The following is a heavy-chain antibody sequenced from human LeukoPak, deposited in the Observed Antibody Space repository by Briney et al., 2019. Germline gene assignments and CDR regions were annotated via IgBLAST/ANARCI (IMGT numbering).Heavy chain of an antibody. CDR2: ISGSGDSA. V-gene: IGHV3-23*01. CDR1: ELTFSSYA. Sequence: PGGSLRLSCAASELTFSSYAMSWVRQAPGKGLEWVSVISGSGDSAYYADSVKGRFTISRDNSKNTLYLQMNSLRAEDTAIYYCAKTSSTSCYSCVFDYWGQGTLVTVSS. J-gene: IGHJ4*02. CDR3: AKTSSTSCYSCVFDY. D-gene: IGHD2-2*01.